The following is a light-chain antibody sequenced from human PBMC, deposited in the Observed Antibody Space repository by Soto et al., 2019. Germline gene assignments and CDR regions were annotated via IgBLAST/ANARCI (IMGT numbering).Light chain of an antibody. CDR1: WYNIGKNL. CDR3: AAWDDSLRAWV. CDR2: MTN. Sequence: QSVLTQPPSASGTPGQTVTISCSGGWYNIGKNLGYWYQQFPGTAPKLLIYMTNQRPSGVPDRFSGSKSGSSASLAVIGLRSEDEAVYYCAAWDDSLRAWVFGGGTKLTVL. J-gene: IGLJ3*02. V-gene: IGLV1-47*01.